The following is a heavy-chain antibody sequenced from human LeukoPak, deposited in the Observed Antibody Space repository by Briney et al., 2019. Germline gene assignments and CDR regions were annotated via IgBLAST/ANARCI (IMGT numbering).Heavy chain of an antibody. V-gene: IGHV3-48*03. D-gene: IGHD5-24*01. CDR1: GFTFSSYE. CDR3: ARGWLQFRCFDY. Sequence: GGSLRLSCAASGFTFSSYEMNWVRQAPGKGLEWVSYVSSGGSTIYYADSVKGRFTISRDNAKNSLYLQMNSLRAEDTAVYYCARGWLQFRCFDYWGHGTLVTVSS. J-gene: IGHJ4*01. CDR2: VSSGGSTI.